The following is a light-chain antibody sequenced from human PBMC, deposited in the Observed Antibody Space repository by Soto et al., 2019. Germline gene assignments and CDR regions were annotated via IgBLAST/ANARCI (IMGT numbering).Light chain of an antibody. Sequence: QSVLTQPASVSGSPGQSITISCTGTTSDVGGYSFVSWYQLHPGKAPKPMIYEVSNRPSGVSNRFSGSKYGNTASLTISGPQAEDESDYYCSSYTTSGTRVFGTGTKVTVL. J-gene: IGLJ1*01. CDR1: TSDVGGYSF. CDR2: EVS. CDR3: SSYTTSGTRV. V-gene: IGLV2-14*01.